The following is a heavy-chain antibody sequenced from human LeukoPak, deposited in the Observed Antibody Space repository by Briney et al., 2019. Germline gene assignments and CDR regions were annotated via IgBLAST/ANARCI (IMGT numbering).Heavy chain of an antibody. Sequence: SETLSLTCTVSGGSISSSTYYWGWIRQPPGRGLEWIGNIYYSGSTYYNPSLKSRVTISVDTSKNQFSLKLSSVTAADTAVYYCARHEGGWVFDYWGQGTLVTVSS. CDR1: GGSISSSTYY. CDR3: ARHEGGWVFDY. V-gene: IGHV4-39*01. CDR2: IYYSGST. J-gene: IGHJ4*02. D-gene: IGHD6-19*01.